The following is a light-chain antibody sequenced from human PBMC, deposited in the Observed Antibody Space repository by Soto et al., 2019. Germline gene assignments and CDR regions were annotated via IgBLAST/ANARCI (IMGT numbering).Light chain of an antibody. V-gene: IGLV2-14*01. Sequence: QRVRTQPASGSGFPGRSSTISSTRTSSDVGGYNYVSWYQQHPGKAPKLMIYDVSNRPSGVSNRFSGSKSGNTASLTISGLQAEDEADYYCSSYTSSSTLYVFGTGTKVT. J-gene: IGLJ1*01. CDR2: DVS. CDR1: SSDVGGYNY. CDR3: SSYTSSSTLYV.